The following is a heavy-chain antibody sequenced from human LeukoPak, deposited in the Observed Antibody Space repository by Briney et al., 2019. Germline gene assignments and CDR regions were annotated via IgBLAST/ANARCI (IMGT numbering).Heavy chain of an antibody. Sequence: GGSLRLSCAASGFTFSTYSMNWVRQAPGKGLEWVSYIDTGTSTIYYADSVKGRFTISKDNAKNSLYLQMNSLRTEDTAVYYCARDDYGAYDYWGQGTLVTVSS. CDR2: IDTGTSTI. CDR3: ARDDYGAYDY. V-gene: IGHV3-48*01. J-gene: IGHJ4*02. D-gene: IGHD4-17*01. CDR1: GFTFSTYS.